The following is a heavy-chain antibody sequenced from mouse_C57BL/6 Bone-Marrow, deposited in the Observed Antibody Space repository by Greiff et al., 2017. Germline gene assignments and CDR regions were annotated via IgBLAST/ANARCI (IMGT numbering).Heavy chain of an antibody. V-gene: IGHV1-74*01. CDR1: GYTFTSYW. D-gene: IGHD1-1*01. J-gene: IGHJ3*01. CDR2: IHPSDSDT. CDR3: ASPYYYGSLPWFAY. Sequence: QVQLQQSGAELVKPGASVKVSCKASGYTFTSYWMHWVKQRPGQGLEWIGRIHPSDSDTNYNQKFKGKATLTVDKSSSTAYMQLSSLTSEDSAVYFCASPYYYGSLPWFAYWGQGTLVTVSA.